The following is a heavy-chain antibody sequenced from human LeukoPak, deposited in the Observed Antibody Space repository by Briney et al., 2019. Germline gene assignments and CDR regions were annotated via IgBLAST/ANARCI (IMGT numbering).Heavy chain of an antibody. CDR1: GGSISSYY. J-gene: IGHJ5*02. Sequence: SETLSLTCTVSGGSISSYYWSWIRQHPGKGLEWIGYIYYSGSTYYNPSLKSRVTISVDTSKNQFSLKLSSVTAADTAVYYCARISIAVAGRRGFDPWGQGTLVTVSS. CDR2: IYYSGST. CDR3: ARISIAVAGRRGFDP. D-gene: IGHD6-19*01. V-gene: IGHV4-59*06.